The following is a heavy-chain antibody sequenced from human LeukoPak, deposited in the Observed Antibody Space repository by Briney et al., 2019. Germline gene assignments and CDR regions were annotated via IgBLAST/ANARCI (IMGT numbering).Heavy chain of an antibody. J-gene: IGHJ4*02. CDR2: IYMGGSN. CDR1: GFHVSSSY. V-gene: IGHV3-66*01. CDR3: ARVDSRTAQFDY. D-gene: IGHD6-13*01. Sequence: RTGGSLRLSCAPSGFHVSSSYLNWVRQAPGKGPECVSFIYMGGSNFYADSVKGRFTISRDNSKNTLYLQMNSLRAEDTAVYHGARVDSRTAQFDYWGQGTLVTVSA.